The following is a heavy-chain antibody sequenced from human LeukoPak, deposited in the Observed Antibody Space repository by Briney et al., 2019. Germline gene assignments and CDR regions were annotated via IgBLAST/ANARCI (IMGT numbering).Heavy chain of an antibody. D-gene: IGHD1-1*01. Sequence: SETLSLTCTVSGGSISSYYWSWIRQPPGGGLEWIGYIYYSGSTNYNPSLKRRVTISLDTSKSQFSLKLRSVTAADTAVYYCARSPAHGTDYYYGMDVWGHGTTVTVSS. CDR3: ARSPAHGTDYYYGMDV. J-gene: IGHJ6*02. V-gene: IGHV4-59*01. CDR1: GGSISSYY. CDR2: IYYSGST.